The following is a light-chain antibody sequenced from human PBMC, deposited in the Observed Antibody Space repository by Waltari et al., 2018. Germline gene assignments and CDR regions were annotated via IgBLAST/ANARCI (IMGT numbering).Light chain of an antibody. CDR1: QRVGNN. J-gene: IGKJ1*01. CDR2: GAF. Sequence: DIVMTQSPGTLSVSPGERATLSCRASQRVGNNLAWYQQKRGQAPRLLIFGAFTRATDIPARFSGSGSGTEFTLTTSGVQSEDFAVYYCQQYNFWPRTFGQGTKVEI. CDR3: QQYNFWPRT. V-gene: IGKV3-15*01.